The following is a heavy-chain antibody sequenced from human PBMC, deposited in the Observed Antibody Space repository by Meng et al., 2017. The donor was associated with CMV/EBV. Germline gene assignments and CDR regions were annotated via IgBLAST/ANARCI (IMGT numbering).Heavy chain of an antibody. CDR2: IYSGGSST. V-gene: IGHV3-23*03. CDR3: ARDDATSYYYYYGMDV. CDR1: GFTFSSYA. J-gene: IGHJ6*02. Sequence: GGSLRLSCAASGFTFSSYAMSWVRQAPGKGLEWVSVIYSGGSSTYYADSVKGRFTISRDNSKNTLYLQMNSLRAEDTAVYYCARDDATSYYYYYGMDVWGQGTTVTVSS. D-gene: IGHD2-2*01.